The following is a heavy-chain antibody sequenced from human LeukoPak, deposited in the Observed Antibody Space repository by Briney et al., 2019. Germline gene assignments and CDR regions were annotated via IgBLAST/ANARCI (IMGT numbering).Heavy chain of an antibody. CDR1: GFTFGDYA. J-gene: IGHJ4*02. CDR2: IRSKVYGGTP. V-gene: IGHV3-49*04. Sequence: GGSLRLSCTASGFTFGDYAMTWVRQAPGKGLEWVGFIRSKVYGGTPEYAASVKGRFTISRDDSKGIAYLQMNSLKTEDTAVYYCTRDQTPYYWGQGTLVTASS. CDR3: TRDQTPYY.